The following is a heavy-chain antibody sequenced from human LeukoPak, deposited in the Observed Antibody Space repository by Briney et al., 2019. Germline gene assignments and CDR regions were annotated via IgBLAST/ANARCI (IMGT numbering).Heavy chain of an antibody. J-gene: IGHJ4*02. CDR1: GGSISSGSYY. CDR3: ARQGYTASYYFLDY. Sequence: SETLSLTCTVSGGSISSGSYYWTWIRQPAGKGLEWIGHLYTSGTTDYNPSLQSRLTLSVDTSKNQFSLKLTSVGAADTAIYYCARQGYTASYYFLDYWSPGTLVTASS. V-gene: IGHV4-61*09. D-gene: IGHD3-10*01. CDR2: LYTSGTT.